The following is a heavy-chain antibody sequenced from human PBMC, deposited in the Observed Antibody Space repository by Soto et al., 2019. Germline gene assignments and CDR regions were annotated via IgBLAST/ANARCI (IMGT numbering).Heavy chain of an antibody. D-gene: IGHD2-15*01. J-gene: IGHJ4*02. Sequence: PGGSLRLSCAASGFTFSSYGMHWVRQAPGKGLEWVAIISYDGSNKYYADSVKGRFTISRDTSKNTLYLQMNSLRAEDTAVYYCAKAADGYCSGGACYSADFWGQRAMVTVSS. CDR1: GFTFSSYG. CDR3: AKAADGYCSGGACYSADF. V-gene: IGHV3-30*18. CDR2: ISYDGSNK.